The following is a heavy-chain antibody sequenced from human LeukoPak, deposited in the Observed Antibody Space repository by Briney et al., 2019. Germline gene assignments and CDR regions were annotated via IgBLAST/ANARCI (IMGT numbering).Heavy chain of an antibody. V-gene: IGHV1-8*01. CDR2: MNPGSGDT. D-gene: IGHD3-16*02. J-gene: IGHJ3*02. Sequence: GASVKVSCKASGYTFTTHDLTWVRQATGQGLEWMGWMNPGSGDTAYAQKFQGRVTITADKSTSTAYMELSSLRSEDTAVYYCARARLGELSLRDDAFDIWGQGTMVTVSS. CDR3: ARARLGELSLRDDAFDI. CDR1: GYTFTTHD.